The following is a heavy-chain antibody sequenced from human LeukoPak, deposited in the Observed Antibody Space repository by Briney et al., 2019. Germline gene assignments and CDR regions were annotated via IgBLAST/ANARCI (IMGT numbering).Heavy chain of an antibody. D-gene: IGHD3-16*01. CDR1: GYTFTKYD. CDR2: MSPYSGSR. V-gene: IGHV1-8*01. Sequence: GASVKVSCKTSGYTFTKYDINWVRQATGQGLEWMGWMSPYSGSRGYAQNFQGRVTMTRNSSTNTAYMEMNSLTSGDTAVYYCARALDTTVLLGGYWGQGTLVIVSS. CDR3: ARALDTTVLLGGY. J-gene: IGHJ4*02.